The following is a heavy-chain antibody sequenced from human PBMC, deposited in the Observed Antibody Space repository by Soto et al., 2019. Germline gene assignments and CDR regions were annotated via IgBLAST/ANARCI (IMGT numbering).Heavy chain of an antibody. Sequence: QVQLVQPGAEVKKPGASVKVSCKASGYTFTDYYMHWVRQAPGQGLEWMGWINPNSGATHYAQNLQGRIAMTRDTSISTAYMEVSSLRFDDLAVFYCAREATAFDYWGQGPLVTVYS. D-gene: IGHD1-1*01. V-gene: IGHV1-2*02. CDR2: INPNSGAT. J-gene: IGHJ4*02. CDR1: GYTFTDYY. CDR3: AREATAFDY.